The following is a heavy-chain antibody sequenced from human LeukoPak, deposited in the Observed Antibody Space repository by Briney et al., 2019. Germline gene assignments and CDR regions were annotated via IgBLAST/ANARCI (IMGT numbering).Heavy chain of an antibody. J-gene: IGHJ4*02. D-gene: IGHD5-18*01. CDR1: GFTFSSYS. CDR2: ISSSSSYI. V-gene: IGHV3-21*01. CDR3: AREGTAMAKDY. Sequence: GGSLRLSCAASGFTFSSYSMNWVRQAPGKGLEWVSSISSSSSYIYYADSVKGRFTISRDNAKNSLYLQMNSLGAEDTAVYYCAREGTAMAKDYWGQGTLVTVSS.